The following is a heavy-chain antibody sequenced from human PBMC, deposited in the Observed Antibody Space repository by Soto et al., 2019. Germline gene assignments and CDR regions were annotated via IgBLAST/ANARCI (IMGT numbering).Heavy chain of an antibody. V-gene: IGHV1-18*01. Sequence: QVQLVQSEGEVKQPGASVGVSCKASGYTFTSYGISWVRQAPGQGLEWMGWISPNCGDTRYAQNLQGRVTMTTDTSTSTAYMELRSLTSDDTALYYCAREMWTRSGPQNFFDYWGQGALVTVSS. CDR3: AREMWTRSGPQNFFDY. J-gene: IGHJ4*02. CDR1: GYTFTSYG. D-gene: IGHD6-25*01. CDR2: ISPNCGDT.